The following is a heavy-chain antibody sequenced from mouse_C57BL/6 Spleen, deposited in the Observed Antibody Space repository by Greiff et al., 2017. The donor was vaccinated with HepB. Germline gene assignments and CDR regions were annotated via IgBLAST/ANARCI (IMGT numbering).Heavy chain of an antibody. CDR1: GYTFTGYW. D-gene: IGHD1-1*01. V-gene: IGHV1-9*01. CDR2: ILTGSGST. Sequence: QVQLKESGAELMKPGASVKLSCKATGYTFTGYWIEWVKQRPEHGLEWIGEILTGSGSTNYNEKFKGKATFTADTSSHTAYMQLSSLTTADSAIYYCARTVVAYYYAMDYWGQGTSVTVSS. J-gene: IGHJ4*01. CDR3: ARTVVAYYYAMDY.